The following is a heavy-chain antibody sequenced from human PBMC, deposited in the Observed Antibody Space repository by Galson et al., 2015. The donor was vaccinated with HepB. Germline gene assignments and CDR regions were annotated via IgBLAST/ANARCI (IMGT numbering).Heavy chain of an antibody. CDR3: ATASHIDKRYCSSTSCERDYGMDV. CDR2: FDPEDGET. J-gene: IGHJ6*02. Sequence: SVKVSCKVSGYTLTELSMHWVRQAPGKGLEWMGGFDPEDGETIYAQKFQGRVTMTEDTSTDTAYMELSSLRSEDTAVYYCATASHIDKRYCSSTSCERDYGMDVWGQGTTVTVSS. D-gene: IGHD2-2*01. CDR1: GYTLTELS. V-gene: IGHV1-24*01.